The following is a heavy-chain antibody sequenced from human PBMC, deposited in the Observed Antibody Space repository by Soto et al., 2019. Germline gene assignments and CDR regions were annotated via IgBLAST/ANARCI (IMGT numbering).Heavy chain of an antibody. V-gene: IGHV4-59*01. CDR2: IYYSGST. CDR1: GCSISSYY. D-gene: IGHD6-13*01. Sequence: PSETLSLTCPVSGCSISSYYWSWIRQPPGKGLEWIGYIYYSGSTNYNPSLKSRVTISVDTSKNQFSLKLSSVTAADTAVYYCARVRRSSLGKDVWGQGTTVTVS. CDR3: ARVRRSSLGKDV. J-gene: IGHJ6*02.